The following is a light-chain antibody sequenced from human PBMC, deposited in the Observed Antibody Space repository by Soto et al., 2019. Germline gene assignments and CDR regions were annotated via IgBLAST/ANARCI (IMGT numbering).Light chain of an antibody. CDR2: EVS. J-gene: IGLJ2*01. CDR3: SSYTTTITVL. Sequence: QSALTQPASVSGSPGQSITISCTGTSSDVGASKYVSWYQQHRGKAPKLMIYEVSNRPSGVSNRFSGSKSGNTASLTISGLQADDEADYYCSSYTTTITVLFGGGTKLTVL. CDR1: SSDVGASKY. V-gene: IGLV2-14*01.